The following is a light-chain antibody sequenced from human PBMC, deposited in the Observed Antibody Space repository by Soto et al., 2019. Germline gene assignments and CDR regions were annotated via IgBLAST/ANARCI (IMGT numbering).Light chain of an antibody. CDR2: DVN. V-gene: IGLV2-14*03. CDR1: SSDVGGSNY. J-gene: IGLJ1*01. CDR3: TSYRRGPIYL. Sequence: QSVLTQPASVSGSPGQSITISCTGTSSDVGGSNYVSWYQQHPGKAPRLIIFDVNNRPSGVSPRFSGSKSGNTASLTISGLQAEDEANYFCTSYRRGPIYLFGNGTKVTV.